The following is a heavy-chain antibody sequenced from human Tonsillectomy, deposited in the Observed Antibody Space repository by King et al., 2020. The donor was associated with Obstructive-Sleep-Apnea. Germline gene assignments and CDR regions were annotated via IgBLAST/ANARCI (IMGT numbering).Heavy chain of an antibody. V-gene: IGHV4-59*01. J-gene: IGHJ4*02. CDR3: ARGNSGWYYFDY. CDR1: GGSISSYY. Sequence: QLQESGPGLVKPSETLSLTCTVSGGSISSYYWSWIRQPPGKGLEWIGYIYYSWSTNYNPSLKSRVTLSVDTSKNQFSLKLSSVTAADTAVYYCARGNSGWYYFDYWGQGTLVTVSS. CDR2: IYYSWST. D-gene: IGHD6-19*01.